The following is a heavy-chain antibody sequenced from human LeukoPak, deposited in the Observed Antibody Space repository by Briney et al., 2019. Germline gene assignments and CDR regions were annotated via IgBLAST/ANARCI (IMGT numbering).Heavy chain of an antibody. CDR3: ARGPVGATTLFDY. Sequence: ASVKVSCKASGGTFSSYAISWVRQAPGQGLEWMGRTIPIFGTANYAQKFQGRVTITTDESTSTAYMELSSLRSEDTAVYYCARGPVGATTLFDYWGQGTLVTVSS. CDR2: TIPIFGTA. CDR1: GGTFSSYA. V-gene: IGHV1-69*05. J-gene: IGHJ4*02. D-gene: IGHD1-26*01.